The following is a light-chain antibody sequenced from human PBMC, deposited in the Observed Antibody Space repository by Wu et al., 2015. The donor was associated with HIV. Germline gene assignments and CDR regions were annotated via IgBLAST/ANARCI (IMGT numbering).Light chain of an antibody. CDR1: QSISSD. CDR3: QQTYSTPKT. Sequence: DIQMTQSPSSLSASVGDRVTITCRASQSISSDLKWYQQKPGAAPKLLIYAASSLQSGVPSRFSGSGSGTDSTLTISTLQPEDFATYYCQQTYSTPKTFGQGTKVEIK. V-gene: IGKV1-39*01. J-gene: IGKJ1*01. CDR2: AAS.